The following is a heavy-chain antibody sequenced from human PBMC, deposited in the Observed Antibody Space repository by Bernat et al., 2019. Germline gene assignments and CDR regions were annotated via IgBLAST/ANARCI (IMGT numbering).Heavy chain of an antibody. CDR1: EYSFTTYW. CDR3: ARHLRGSSSWYDY. J-gene: IGHJ4*02. CDR2: IDPSDSYT. D-gene: IGHD6-13*01. V-gene: IGHV5-10-1*01. Sequence: EVQLVQSGAEVKKPGESLRISCKASEYSFTTYWINWLRQMPGKGLQWMVRIDPSDSYTKYSPYFQGTVTISAGKSISTAVLQWSSLKASDTAMYNCARHLRGSSSWYDYWGQGTLVTVSS.